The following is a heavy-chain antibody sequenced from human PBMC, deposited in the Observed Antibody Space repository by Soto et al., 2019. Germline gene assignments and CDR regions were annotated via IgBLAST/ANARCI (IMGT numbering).Heavy chain of an antibody. V-gene: IGHV3-21*01. Sequence: GVSLRLSCPASAFIFSSYIMVWVRQAPGEGLEWVASISSGSDFIFYADSVKGRFTVSRDNAKNSLYLQMNSLRAEDTAVYFCARDRSADRFVQYFQHWGQGTQVTVSS. CDR2: ISSGSDFI. CDR3: ARDRSADRFVQYFQH. CDR1: AFIFSSYI. J-gene: IGHJ1*01. D-gene: IGHD6-19*01.